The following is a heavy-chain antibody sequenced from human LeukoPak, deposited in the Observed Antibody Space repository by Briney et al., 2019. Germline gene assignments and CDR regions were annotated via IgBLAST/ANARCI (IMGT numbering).Heavy chain of an antibody. V-gene: IGHV4-34*01. J-gene: IGHJ3*02. Sequence: SDTLSLTCAVYGGSFSGYYWSWIRQPPGKGLEWMGEIDHSGSTKYNPALKRRVTISVDTSKNQFSLKLSSVTAADTAVYYCARVGNRALRSFDICGQGTMVTVSS. CDR3: ARVGNRALRSFDI. D-gene: IGHD1/OR15-1a*01. CDR1: GGSFSGYY. CDR2: IDHSGST.